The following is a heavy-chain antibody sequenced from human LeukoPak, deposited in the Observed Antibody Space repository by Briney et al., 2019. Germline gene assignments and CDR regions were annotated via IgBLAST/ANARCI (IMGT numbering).Heavy chain of an antibody. V-gene: IGHV5-10-1*01. CDR1: GYSFISYW. D-gene: IGHD3-9*01. CDR2: IDPSDSYT. CDR3: ARTGYYPNDY. Sequence: GESLRISCKGSGYSFISYWISWVRQMPGEGLEWMGRIDPSDSYTNYSPSFQGHVTISADKSISTAYLQWSSLKASDTAMYYCARTGYYPNDYWGQGTLVTVSS. J-gene: IGHJ4*02.